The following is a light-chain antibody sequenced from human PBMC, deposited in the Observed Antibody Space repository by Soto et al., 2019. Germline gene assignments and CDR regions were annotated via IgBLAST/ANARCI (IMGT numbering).Light chain of an antibody. CDR2: DAS. V-gene: IGKV3-20*01. CDR1: QSIRSER. CDR3: KEYDGAPIP. Sequence: EIVLTQSPDTLSLSPVERATLSCRDSQSIRSERLAWYQQKPGQAPRLVIFDASNRASGMPERFSGSGSGTDFTPTLARLEHEDFAVYYCKEYDGAPIPFGLGPKVDIK. J-gene: IGKJ1*01.